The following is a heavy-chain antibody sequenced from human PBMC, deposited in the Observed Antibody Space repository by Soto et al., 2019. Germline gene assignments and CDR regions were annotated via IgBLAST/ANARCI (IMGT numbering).Heavy chain of an antibody. Sequence: QSGGSLRLSCAASGFTFRSYWMQWVRQAPGKGLVWVSWINSDGSSTSYADSVKGRFTISRDNAKNTLYLQMNSLRAEDTAVYYCASGGSSLNFDSWGQGTLVTVSS. CDR1: GFTFRSYW. V-gene: IGHV3-74*01. J-gene: IGHJ4*02. CDR2: INSDGSST. D-gene: IGHD6-6*01. CDR3: ASGGSSLNFDS.